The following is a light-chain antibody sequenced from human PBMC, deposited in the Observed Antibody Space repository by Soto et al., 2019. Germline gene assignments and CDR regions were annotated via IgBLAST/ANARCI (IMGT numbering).Light chain of an antibody. Sequence: QSALTQPPSASGSPGQSVTISCTGTSSDVGGYNSVSWYQQHPGKAPKLLIYEVNKRPSGVPDRFSGSRSGNTASLTVSGLQAEDEADYYCSSYAGRDILDVLGAGTKLTVL. CDR3: SSYAGRDILDV. CDR1: SSDVGGYNS. J-gene: IGLJ1*01. CDR2: EVN. V-gene: IGLV2-8*01.